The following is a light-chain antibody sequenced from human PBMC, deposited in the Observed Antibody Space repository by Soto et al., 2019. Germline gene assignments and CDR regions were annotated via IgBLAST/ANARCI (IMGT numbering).Light chain of an antibody. V-gene: IGLV2-23*02. CDR2: EVS. Sequence: QSDLPQPASVSGSPGQSITISCTGTSSDVGSYNLVSWYQQQPGKAPKLMISEVSKQPSGVSDRFSGSTSGNTDALTISGRQAEDEADSYCCSYAGSSTFVVFGGGTKLTVL. J-gene: IGLJ2*01. CDR3: CSYAGSSTFVV. CDR1: SSDVGSYNL.